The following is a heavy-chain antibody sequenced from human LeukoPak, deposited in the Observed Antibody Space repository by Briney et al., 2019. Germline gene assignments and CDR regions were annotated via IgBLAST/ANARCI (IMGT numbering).Heavy chain of an antibody. D-gene: IGHD3-10*01. V-gene: IGHV3-49*04. CDR1: GFIFGDHA. J-gene: IGHJ6*02. CDR2: IRSRAYGATT. CDR3: ARGPILLWIHNGMDV. Sequence: GRSLRLSCRCYGFIFGDHAMSWVRRPPGKGLEWVGFIRSRAYGATTEYAASVEGRFIISRDDSKGIAYLEMNSLETDDTALYYCARGPILLWIHNGMDVWGQGTTVIVSS.